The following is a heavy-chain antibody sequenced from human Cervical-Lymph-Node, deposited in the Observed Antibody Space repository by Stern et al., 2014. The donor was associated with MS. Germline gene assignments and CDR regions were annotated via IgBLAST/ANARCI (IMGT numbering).Heavy chain of an antibody. CDR2: IIPLFGTA. D-gene: IGHD6-19*01. Sequence: VQLVQSGAELKRPGSSVNVSCRASGGTFKNYAISWVRQSPRQGLQWMGGIIPLFGTAHYAQNFQGKVTITADESTNTVYMEMTNLRSEDTAIYYCAKDGDLAVAGLDLWGQGTMVTVSS. V-gene: IGHV1-69*01. CDR1: GGTFKNYA. J-gene: IGHJ3*01. CDR3: AKDGDLAVAGLDL.